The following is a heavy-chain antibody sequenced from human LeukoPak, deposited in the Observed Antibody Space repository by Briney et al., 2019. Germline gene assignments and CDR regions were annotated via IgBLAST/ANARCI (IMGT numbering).Heavy chain of an antibody. V-gene: IGHV4-39*01. CDR1: GGSITTSPEY. Sequence: SSETLSLTCKVSGGSITTSPEYWGWIRQPPGKGLEWIATISYSGTTFYNPSLKSRVTISMDISQNQFSLEVTSVTAADTAFYYCARHSDTGHTVDGFDPWGQGTLVTVSS. CDR3: ARHSDTGHTVDGFDP. CDR2: ISYSGTT. J-gene: IGHJ5*02. D-gene: IGHD4-11*01.